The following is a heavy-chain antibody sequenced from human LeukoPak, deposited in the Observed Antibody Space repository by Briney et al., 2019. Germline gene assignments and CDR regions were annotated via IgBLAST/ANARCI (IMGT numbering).Heavy chain of an antibody. CDR2: FDPEDGET. J-gene: IGHJ6*02. CDR1: GYTLTELS. V-gene: IGHV1-24*01. CDR3: ASPPGGMDV. Sequence: SVKVSCKVSGYTLTELSMHWVRQAPGKGLEWMGGFDPEDGETIYAQKFQGRVTMTRNTSISTAYMELSSLRSEDTAVYYCASPPGGMDVWGQGTTVTVSS.